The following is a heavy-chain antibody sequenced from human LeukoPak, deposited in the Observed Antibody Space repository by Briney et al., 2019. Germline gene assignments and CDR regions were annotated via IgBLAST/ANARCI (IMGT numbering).Heavy chain of an antibody. V-gene: IGHV4-34*01. D-gene: IGHD5-18*01. Sequence: SETLSLPCAVYGGSFSGYYWSWIRQPPGKGLEWIGEINHNGSTNYNPSLKSRVTISVDTSKNQFSLKLRSVTAADTAVYYCVRGRRGYSYGYRGFDYWGGGSLVAVCS. J-gene: IGHJ4*02. CDR3: VRGRRGYSYGYRGFDY. CDR1: GGSFSGYY. CDR2: INHNGST.